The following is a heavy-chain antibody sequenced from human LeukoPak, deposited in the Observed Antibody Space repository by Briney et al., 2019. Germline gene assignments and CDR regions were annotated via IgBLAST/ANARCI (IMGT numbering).Heavy chain of an antibody. CDR3: ASYDFWSGYFDY. Sequence: SETLSLTCTVSGGSISSYYWSWIRQPPGKGLEWIGYIYYSRSTNYNPSLKSRVTISVNTSKNQFSLKLSSVTAADTAVYYCASYDFWSGYFDYWGQGTLVTVSS. CDR1: GGSISSYY. V-gene: IGHV4-59*08. CDR2: IYYSRST. D-gene: IGHD3-3*01. J-gene: IGHJ4*02.